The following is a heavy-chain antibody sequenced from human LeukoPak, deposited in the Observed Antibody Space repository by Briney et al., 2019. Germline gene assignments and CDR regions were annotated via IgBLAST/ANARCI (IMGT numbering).Heavy chain of an antibody. CDR1: GFTFGDYS. D-gene: IGHD3-3*01. CDR2: IRSKADGGTT. Sequence: GGSLRLSCTGSGFTFGDYSMNWVRQAPGKGLEWVAFIRSKADGGTTEYAASVKGRFTFSRDDSRSVAYLQMNNLRTEDTAVYYCARDQVYYDFWSAYWGQGTLVTV. J-gene: IGHJ4*02. CDR3: ARDQVYYDFWSAY. V-gene: IGHV3-49*04.